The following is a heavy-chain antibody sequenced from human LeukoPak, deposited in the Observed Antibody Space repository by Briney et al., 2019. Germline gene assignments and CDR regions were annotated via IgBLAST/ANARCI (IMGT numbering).Heavy chain of an antibody. CDR1: GFTFADYA. CDR2: IRARAGST. D-gene: IGHD2-15*01. J-gene: IGHJ4*02. CDR3: AKDPPSFLSPVVVDFDQ. Sequence: PGGSLRLSCAASGFTFADYAMNWFRQAPGKGLEWVSAIRARAGSTYYGDSVKGRFAVSRDNSKNTLYLQMNSLRAEDTAVYYCAKDPPSFLSPVVVDFDQWGQGTLVIVSS. V-gene: IGHV3-23*01.